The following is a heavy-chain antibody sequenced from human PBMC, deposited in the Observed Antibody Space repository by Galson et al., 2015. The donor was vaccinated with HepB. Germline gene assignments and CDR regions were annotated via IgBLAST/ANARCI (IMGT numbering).Heavy chain of an antibody. CDR1: GFTFSSYD. D-gene: IGHD3-3*01. J-gene: IGHJ4*02. CDR2: IGTVGDP. Sequence: SLRLSCAASGFTFSSYDMHWVRQATGKGLEWVSAIGTVGDPYYPGSVKGRFTISRENAKNSLYLQMNSLRAGDTAVYYCARVSWSGAFDYWGQGTLVTVSS. CDR3: ARVSWSGAFDY. V-gene: IGHV3-13*05.